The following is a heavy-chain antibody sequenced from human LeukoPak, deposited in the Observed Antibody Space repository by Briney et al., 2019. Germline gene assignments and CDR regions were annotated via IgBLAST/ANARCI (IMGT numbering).Heavy chain of an antibody. J-gene: IGHJ4*02. V-gene: IGHV1-2*06. CDR1: GYTFTNYG. CDR3: ARDSVMGAK. D-gene: IGHD1-26*01. Sequence: ASVKVSCKASGYTFTNYGISWVRQAPGQGLEWMGRINPNTGGTNYAQKFQGRVTMTRDTSISTAYLDLTSLRSDDTAVYYCARDSVMGAKWGQGTLVTVSS. CDR2: INPNTGGT.